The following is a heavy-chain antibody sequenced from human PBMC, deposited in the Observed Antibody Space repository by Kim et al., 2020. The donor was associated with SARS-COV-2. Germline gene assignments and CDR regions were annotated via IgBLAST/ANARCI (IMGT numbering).Heavy chain of an antibody. J-gene: IGHJ4*02. CDR2: IYYSGST. CDR3: AREDYGDYIGY. V-gene: IGHV4-59*01. CDR1: GGSISSYY. D-gene: IGHD4-17*01. Sequence: SETLSLTCTVSGGSISSYYWSWIRQPPGKGLEWIGYIYYSGSTNYNPSLKSRVTISVDTSKNQFSLKLSSVTAADTAVYYCAREDYGDYIGYWGQGTLVTVSS.